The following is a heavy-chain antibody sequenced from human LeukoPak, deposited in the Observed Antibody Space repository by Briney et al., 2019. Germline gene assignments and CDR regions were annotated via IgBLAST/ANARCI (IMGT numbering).Heavy chain of an antibody. Sequence: PGGSLRLSCAASGFTFSSYGMHWVRQAPGKGLEWVAFIRYDGSNKYYADSVKGRFTISRDNSKNTLYLQMNSLRAEDTAVYYCAKLVVVTGQIFDYWGQGTLVTVSS. V-gene: IGHV3-30*02. CDR2: IRYDGSNK. J-gene: IGHJ4*02. CDR3: AKLVVVTGQIFDY. CDR1: GFTFSSYG. D-gene: IGHD2-21*02.